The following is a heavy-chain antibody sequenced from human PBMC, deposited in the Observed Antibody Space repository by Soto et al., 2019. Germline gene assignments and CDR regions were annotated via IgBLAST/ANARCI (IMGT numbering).Heavy chain of an antibody. CDR1: GGTFSSYA. CDR3: ARDRHGYCTNGVCYGHYYGMDV. CDR2: IIPIFGTA. J-gene: IGHJ6*02. V-gene: IGHV1-69*13. D-gene: IGHD2-8*01. Sequence: GASVKVSCKASGGTFSSYAISWVRQAPGQGLEWMGGIIPIFGTANYAQKFQGRVTITADESTSTAYMELSSLRSEDTAVYYCARDRHGYCTNGVCYGHYYGMDVWGQGTTVT.